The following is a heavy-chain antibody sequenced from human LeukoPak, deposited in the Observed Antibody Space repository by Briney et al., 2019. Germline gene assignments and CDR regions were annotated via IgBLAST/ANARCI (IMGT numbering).Heavy chain of an antibody. Sequence: SETLSLTCTVSGGSISNKYWSWIRQPPGKGLEWIGYIHYNGNTNYNPSLKSRVTMSVDTSKNQFSLKLTSVTAADTAVYHCATLDGRNSYYDFWTGRNWFDPWGQGTLVTVSS. CDR1: GGSISNKY. D-gene: IGHD3-3*01. V-gene: IGHV4-59*01. CDR3: ATLDGRNSYYDFWTGRNWFDP. J-gene: IGHJ5*02. CDR2: IHYNGNT.